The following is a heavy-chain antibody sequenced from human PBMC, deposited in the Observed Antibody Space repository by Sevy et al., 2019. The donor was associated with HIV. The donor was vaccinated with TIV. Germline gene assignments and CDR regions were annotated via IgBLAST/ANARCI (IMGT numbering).Heavy chain of an antibody. CDR2: IWYDGSNK. V-gene: IGHV3-33*01. D-gene: IGHD6-13*01. CDR1: GFTFSSYG. Sequence: GGSLRLSCAASGFTFSSYGMHWVRQAPGKGLEWVAVIWYDGSNKYYADSVKGRFTISRDNSKNTLYLQMNSLRAEDTAVYYCARDRRRLAAAGTDVHYWGQGTLVTVSS. CDR3: ARDRRRLAAAGTDVHY. J-gene: IGHJ4*02.